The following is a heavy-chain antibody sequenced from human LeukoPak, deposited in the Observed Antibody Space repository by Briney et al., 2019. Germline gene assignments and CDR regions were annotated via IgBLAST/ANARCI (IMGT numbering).Heavy chain of an antibody. CDR2: INPNSGGT. J-gene: IGHJ5*02. V-gene: IGHV1-2*02. CDR1: GYTFTDYY. CDR3: AREVCSGGSCYGWFDP. D-gene: IGHD2-15*01. Sequence: ASVKVSCKASGYTFTDYYMHWVRQAPGQGLEWMGWINPNSGGTNYAQEFQGRVTMTRDTSISTAYMELSRLRSDDTAAYYCAREVCSGGSCYGWFDPWGQGTLVTVSS.